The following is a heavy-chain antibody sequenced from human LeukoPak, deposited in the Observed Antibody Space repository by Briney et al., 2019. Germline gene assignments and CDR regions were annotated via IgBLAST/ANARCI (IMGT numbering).Heavy chain of an antibody. CDR2: INPNSGGT. Sequence: GASVKVSCKASGYTFTSYDMHWVRQAPGQGLEWMGIINPNSGGTNYAQKFQGRVTMTRDTSISTAYMELSRLRSDDTAVYYCARGEGIPDSPLGYWGQGTLVTVSS. D-gene: IGHD5-18*01. V-gene: IGHV1-2*02. CDR3: ARGEGIPDSPLGY. J-gene: IGHJ4*02. CDR1: GYTFTSYD.